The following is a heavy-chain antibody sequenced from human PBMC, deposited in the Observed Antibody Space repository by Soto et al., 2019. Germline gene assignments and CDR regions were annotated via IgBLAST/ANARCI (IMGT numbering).Heavy chain of an antibody. CDR3: ARGRAVTGYFYFDF. D-gene: IGHD3-9*01. CDR2: IHSSGST. V-gene: IGHV4-59*01. J-gene: IGHJ4*02. Sequence: SETLSLTCIVSAGSISSNYWNWIRQPPGKGLEWIGYIHSSGSTNQNPSLKSRVTISIDTSENQFSLKLTSVTAADTAVYYCARGRAVTGYFYFDFWGQGTLVTVSS. CDR1: AGSISSNY.